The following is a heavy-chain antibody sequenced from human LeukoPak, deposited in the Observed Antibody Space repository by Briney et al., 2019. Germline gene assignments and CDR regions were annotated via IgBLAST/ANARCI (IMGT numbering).Heavy chain of an antibody. Sequence: ASVKVSCKASGYTFTSYDINWVRQVTGQGLEWMGWMNPKSGNTGYAQKFQGRVTITRNTSISTAYMEVSRLRSDDTAVYYCARGDWNYFNWFDPWGQGTLVTVSS. J-gene: IGHJ5*02. V-gene: IGHV1-8*03. CDR2: MNPKSGNT. D-gene: IGHD1-7*01. CDR3: ARGDWNYFNWFDP. CDR1: GYTFTSYD.